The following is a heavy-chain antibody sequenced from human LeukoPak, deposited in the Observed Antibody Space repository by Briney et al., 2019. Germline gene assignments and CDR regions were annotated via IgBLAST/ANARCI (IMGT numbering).Heavy chain of an antibody. CDR2: ISAYNGNT. D-gene: IGHD3-3*01. CDR3: ARDPRPYYDFWSGYYSDAFDI. V-gene: IGHV1-18*01. CDR1: GYTFISYG. Sequence: ASVKVSCKASGYTFISYGISWVRQAPGQGLEWMGWISAYNGNTNYAQKLQGRVTMTTDTSTSTAYMELRSLRSDDTAVYYCARDPRPYYDFWSGYYSDAFDIWGQGTMVTVSS. J-gene: IGHJ3*02.